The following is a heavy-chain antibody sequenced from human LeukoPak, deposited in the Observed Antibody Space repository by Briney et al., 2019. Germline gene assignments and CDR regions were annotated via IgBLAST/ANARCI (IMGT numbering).Heavy chain of an antibody. CDR2: ISSSGTTI. CDR1: GFTFSTYE. Sequence: GGSLRLSCAASGFTFSTYEMNWVRQAPGKRLEWVSYISSSGTTIYYADSVKGRFTISRDNAKNSLYLQMNSLGPEDTAVYYCARDPYSGNYGNYYYYYMDVWGKGTTVTISS. J-gene: IGHJ6*03. CDR3: ARDPYSGNYGNYYYYYMDV. D-gene: IGHD1-26*01. V-gene: IGHV3-48*03.